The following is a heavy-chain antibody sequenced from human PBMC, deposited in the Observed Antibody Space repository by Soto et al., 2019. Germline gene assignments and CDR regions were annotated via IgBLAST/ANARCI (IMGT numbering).Heavy chain of an antibody. CDR3: ARYISGTFDY. V-gene: IGHV4-4*07. D-gene: IGHD6-19*01. CDR1: GGSISSYY. CDR2: IYTSGST. J-gene: IGHJ4*02. Sequence: SETLSLTCTVSGGSISSYYCSWIRQPAWKGLEWIGRIYTSGSTNYNPSLKSRVTISVDKSDNQFSLKLISLTAADTAVYYCARYISGTFDYWGQGTLVTVSS.